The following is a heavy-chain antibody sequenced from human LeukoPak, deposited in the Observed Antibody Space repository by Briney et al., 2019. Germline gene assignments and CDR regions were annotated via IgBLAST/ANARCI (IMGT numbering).Heavy chain of an antibody. D-gene: IGHD4-23*01. Sequence: GGSLRLSCAASGFTFSSYAMSWVRQGPGKGLEWVSAISGSGDSTHYADSVKGRLTISRDNSKNTLYLQMNSLRAEEDTAVYYCAKSAAVVKGDFDYWGQGTLVTVSS. CDR3: AKSAAVVKGDFDY. CDR2: ISGSGDST. J-gene: IGHJ4*02. V-gene: IGHV3-23*01. CDR1: GFTFSSYA.